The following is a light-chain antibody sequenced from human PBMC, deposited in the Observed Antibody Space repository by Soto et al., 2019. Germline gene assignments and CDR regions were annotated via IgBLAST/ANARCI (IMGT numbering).Light chain of an antibody. V-gene: IGKV3-20*01. CDR2: DTS. CDR1: QTLSNSF. Sequence: EIVVTQSPGTLSLSPGERATLSCRASQTLSNSFIAWYQQKPGQAPRLLIYDTSSRATGVPDRYSASGSGTDFTLTISRLEPEDFAVFFCQQYGTSEIIFGQGTRLEMK. CDR3: QQYGTSEII. J-gene: IGKJ5*01.